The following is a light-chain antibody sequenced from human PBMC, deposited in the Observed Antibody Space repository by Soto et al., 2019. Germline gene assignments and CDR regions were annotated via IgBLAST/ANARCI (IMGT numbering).Light chain of an antibody. CDR3: TSYVGNDIWV. CDR2: EVT. Sequence: QSALTQPPSASGYPGQSVTISCTGTSSDVSAYKYVSWYQQYPGKAPKLMIYEVTKRPSGVPDRFSGSKSGNTASLTVSGLQAEDEADYYCTSYVGNDIWVFGGGTKVTVL. J-gene: IGLJ3*02. V-gene: IGLV2-8*01. CDR1: SSDVSAYKY.